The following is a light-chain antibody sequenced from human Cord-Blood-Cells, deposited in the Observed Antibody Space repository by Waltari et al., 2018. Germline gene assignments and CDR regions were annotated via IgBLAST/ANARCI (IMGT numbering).Light chain of an antibody. J-gene: IGKJ4*01. CDR3: QQSYSTPLT. CDR2: AAS. CDR1: QGISSY. V-gene: IGKV1-39*01. Sequence: IQMTQSPSSLSASVGDNVTITCRASQGISSYLNWYQQKPGKAPKLLIYAASSLQSGVPSRFSGSGSGTDFTLTISSLQPEDFATYYCQQSYSTPLTFGGGTKVEIK.